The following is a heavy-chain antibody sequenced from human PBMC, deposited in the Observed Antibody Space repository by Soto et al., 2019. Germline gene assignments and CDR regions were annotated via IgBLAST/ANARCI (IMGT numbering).Heavy chain of an antibody. Sequence: QVQLVESGGGVVQPGRSLRLSCAASGFIFKHHAMHWVRQAAGKGLEWVAQIWYDGSHTCYTDSVKGRFTISRDNLKDMVYLQMDSLRAEDTAVYYCARDGQQLAPYAMDVWGQGTTVTVSS. J-gene: IGHJ6*02. CDR1: GFIFKHHA. CDR3: ARDGQQLAPYAMDV. CDR2: IWYDGSHT. D-gene: IGHD1-1*01. V-gene: IGHV3-33*01.